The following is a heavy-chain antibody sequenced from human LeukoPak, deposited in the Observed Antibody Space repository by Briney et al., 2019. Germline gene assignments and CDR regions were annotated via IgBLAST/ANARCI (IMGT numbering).Heavy chain of an antibody. Sequence: GGSLRLSCAASGFTFGSDWMNWFRQAPGRGLEWVGLIRTKTEGATTDNAAPVKGRFAISRDDSRNVLFLQMNSLKTEDTGVYYCTTGGPRRHWGPGTLVAVSS. V-gene: IGHV3-15*01. CDR3: TTGGPRRH. J-gene: IGHJ4*02. CDR2: IRTKTEGATT. CDR1: GFTFGSDW. D-gene: IGHD3-16*01.